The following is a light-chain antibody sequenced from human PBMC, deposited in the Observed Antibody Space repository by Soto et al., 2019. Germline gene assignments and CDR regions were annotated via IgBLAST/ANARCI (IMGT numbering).Light chain of an antibody. CDR2: DAS. Sequence: AIQLTQSPSSLSASVGDRVTITCRASQGIGSGLAWYQQEPGKTPKLLIYDASSLESGVPSRLSGSRSGTYFSLTISSLQTEDFATDYCHQFNSYPLTFGPGTKVDIK. CDR3: HQFNSYPLT. J-gene: IGKJ3*01. V-gene: IGKV1-13*02. CDR1: QGIGSG.